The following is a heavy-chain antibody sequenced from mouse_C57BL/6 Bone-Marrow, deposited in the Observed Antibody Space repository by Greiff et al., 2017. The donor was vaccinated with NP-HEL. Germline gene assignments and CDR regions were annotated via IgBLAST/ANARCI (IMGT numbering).Heavy chain of an antibody. CDR1: GFTFSSYA. Sequence: EVQVVESGGGLVKPGGSLKLSCAASGFTFSSYAMSWVRQTPEKRLEWVATISDGGSYTYYPDNVKGRFTISRDNAKNNRYLQMSHLKSEDTAMYYCARETYYYGSSYGFAYWGQGTLVTVSA. D-gene: IGHD1-1*01. CDR3: ARETYYYGSSYGFAY. CDR2: ISDGGSYT. J-gene: IGHJ3*01. V-gene: IGHV5-4*01.